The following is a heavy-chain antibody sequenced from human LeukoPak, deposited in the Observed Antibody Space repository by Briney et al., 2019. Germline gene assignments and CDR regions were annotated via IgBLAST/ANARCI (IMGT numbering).Heavy chain of an antibody. J-gene: IGHJ2*01. V-gene: IGHV1-8*03. Sequence: ASVKVSCKASGYTLTSYDINWVRQATGQGLEWMGWMNPNSGNTGYAQKFQGRVTITRNTPISTAYMELSSLRSEDTAVYYCARGSGIAAAGTPDWYFDLWGRGTLVTVSS. CDR2: MNPNSGNT. CDR1: GYTLTSYD. D-gene: IGHD6-13*01. CDR3: ARGSGIAAAGTPDWYFDL.